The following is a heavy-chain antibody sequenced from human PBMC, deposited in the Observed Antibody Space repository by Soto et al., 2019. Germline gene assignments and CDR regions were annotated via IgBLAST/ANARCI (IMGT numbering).Heavy chain of an antibody. CDR2: IYSGGST. V-gene: IGHV3-66*01. J-gene: IGHJ1*01. Sequence: EVQPVESGGGLVQPGGSLRLSCAASGFTVSSNYMSWVRQAPGKGLEWVSVIYSGGSTYYADSVKGRFTISRDNSKNTLYLQMNSLRAEDTAVYYCARDRIAVAGNPEYFQHWGQGTLVTVSS. CDR1: GFTVSSNY. D-gene: IGHD6-19*01. CDR3: ARDRIAVAGNPEYFQH.